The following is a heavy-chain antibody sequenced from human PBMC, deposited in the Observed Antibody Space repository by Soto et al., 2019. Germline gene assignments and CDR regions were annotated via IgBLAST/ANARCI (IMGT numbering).Heavy chain of an antibody. V-gene: IGHV1-69*12. J-gene: IGHJ6*02. CDR2: IIPIFGTA. CDR1: GGTFSSYA. Sequence: QVQLVQSGAEVKKPGSSVKVSCKASGGTFSSYAISWVRQAPGQGLEWMGGIIPIFGTANYAQKFQGRVTITADESTSTDYXXLSSLRSXXXXXXXXGXXPDYYYGMDVWGQGTTVTVSS. CDR3: GXXPDYYYGMDV.